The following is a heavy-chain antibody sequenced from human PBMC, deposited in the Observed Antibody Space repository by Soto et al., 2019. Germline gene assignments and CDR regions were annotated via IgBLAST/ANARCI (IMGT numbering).Heavy chain of an antibody. CDR2: IYYRGTT. CDR1: GGSISSGDYY. D-gene: IGHD4-17*01. J-gene: IGHJ4*02. V-gene: IGHV4-30-4*01. Sequence: QVQLQESGPGLVKPSQTLSLTCTVSGGSISSGDYYWSWIRQPPGEGLEWIGYIYYRGTTYYTPFRKSRITISVHTPKNQCSMKLSSVTAADTAVYYCARGVFVMTTVFDYWGQGTLVTVSS. CDR3: ARGVFVMTTVFDY.